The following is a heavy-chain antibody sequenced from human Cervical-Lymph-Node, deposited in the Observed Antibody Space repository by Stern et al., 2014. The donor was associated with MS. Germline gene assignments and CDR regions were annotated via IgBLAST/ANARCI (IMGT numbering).Heavy chain of an antibody. CDR1: GYTFTNNW. J-gene: IGHJ6*02. D-gene: IGHD1-1*01. V-gene: IGHV5-51*01. CDR3: ARPPPRRKWDDPNYGMDV. Sequence: EVQLVESGAEVKKPGESLKVSCKGSGYTFTNNWIAWVRQMPGKGLEWMGVIYPDDEDTSNSLALQGRVPITADKSICTNSLHWRSLKPAASAVYYFARPPPRRKWDDPNYGMDVWGQGTTVTVSS. CDR2: IYPDDEDT.